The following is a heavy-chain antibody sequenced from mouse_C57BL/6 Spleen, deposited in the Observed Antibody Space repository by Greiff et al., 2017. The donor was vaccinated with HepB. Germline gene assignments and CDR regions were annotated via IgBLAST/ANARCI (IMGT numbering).Heavy chain of an antibody. D-gene: IGHD4-1*01. CDR3: ARGGRSGTIAY. CDR2: INPSTGGT. J-gene: IGHJ3*01. Sequence: EVQLQQSGPELVKPGASVKISCKASGYSFTGYYMNWVKQSPEKSLEWIGEINPSTGGTTYNQKFKAKATLTVDKSSSTAYMQLKSLTSEDSAVYDCARGGRSGTIAYWGQGTLVTVSA. V-gene: IGHV1-42*01. CDR1: GYSFTGYY.